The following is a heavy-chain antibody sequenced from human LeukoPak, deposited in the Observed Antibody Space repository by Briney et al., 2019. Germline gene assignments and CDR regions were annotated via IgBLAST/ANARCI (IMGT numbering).Heavy chain of an antibody. CDR3: ARQQLKTMASFDY. V-gene: IGHV4-4*07. CDR2: IYITGTTGST. CDR1: GGSISSYY. D-gene: IGHD4/OR15-4a*01. J-gene: IGHJ4*02. Sequence: PSETLSLTCTVSGGSISSYYWSWIRQPAGKGLEWIGRIYITGTTGSTNYNPSLKSRVTMSVDTSMNQFSLKLSSVTAADTAVYYCARQQLKTMASFDYWGQGTLVTVSS.